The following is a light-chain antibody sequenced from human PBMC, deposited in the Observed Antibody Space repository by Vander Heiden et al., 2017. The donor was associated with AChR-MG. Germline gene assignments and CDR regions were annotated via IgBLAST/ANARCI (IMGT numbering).Light chain of an antibody. CDR1: ALSKPD. CDR3: VSADSSGTVV. J-gene: IGLJ2*01. V-gene: IGLV3-16*01. CDR2: NDS. Sequence: SYELTQPPSVSVSLGQMARMTCSGEALSKPDAYRYQRKQGQFPGLVIYNDSERPSVIPGLFAASSAGTIVISTIRGVQAEDAAYYYCVSADSSGTVVFGGGTKLTVL.